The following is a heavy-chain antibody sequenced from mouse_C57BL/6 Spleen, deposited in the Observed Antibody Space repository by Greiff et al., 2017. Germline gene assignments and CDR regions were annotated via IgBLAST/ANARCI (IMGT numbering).Heavy chain of an antibody. V-gene: IGHV1-69*01. J-gene: IGHJ2*01. D-gene: IGHD1-1*01. CDR2: IDPSDSYT. CDR3: ASIYYYGSQSPYFDY. CDR1: GYTFTSYW. Sequence: QVQLQQSGAELVMPGASVKLSCKASGYTFTSYWMHWVKQRPGQGLEWIGEIDPSDSYTNYNQKFKGKSTLTVDKSSSTAYMQLSSLTSEDSAVYYCASIYYYGSQSPYFDYWGQGTTLTVSS.